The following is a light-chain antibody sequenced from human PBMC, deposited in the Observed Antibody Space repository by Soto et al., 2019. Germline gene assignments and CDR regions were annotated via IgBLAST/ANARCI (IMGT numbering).Light chain of an antibody. J-gene: IGKJ1*01. CDR3: QQSYSTPRT. V-gene: IGKV1-39*01. Sequence: DIQMTQSPSSLSASVGDRVTITCRASQSISSYLNWYQQKPGKAPKLLIYAASSLKSGVPSRFSGSGSLTDFTLAISSLQPEDCATYYCQQSYSTPRTVGQGIKVEIK. CDR2: AAS. CDR1: QSISSY.